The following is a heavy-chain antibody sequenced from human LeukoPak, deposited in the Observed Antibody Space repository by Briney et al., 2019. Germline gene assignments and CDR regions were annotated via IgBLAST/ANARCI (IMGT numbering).Heavy chain of an antibody. CDR2: INPNSGGT. V-gene: IGHV1-2*04. J-gene: IGHJ4*02. D-gene: IGHD5-18*01. CDR3: ARDQGKWIQLWSFDY. CDR1: GYTFTGYY. Sequence: ASVKVSCKASGYTFTGYYMHWVRQAPGQGLEWMGWINPNSGGTNYAQKFQGWVTMTRDTSISTAYMELGRLRSDDTAVYYCARDQGKWIQLWSFDYWGQGTLVTVSS.